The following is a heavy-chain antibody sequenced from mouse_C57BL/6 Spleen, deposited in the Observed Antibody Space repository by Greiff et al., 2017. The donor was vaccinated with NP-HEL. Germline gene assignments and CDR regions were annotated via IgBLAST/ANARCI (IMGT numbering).Heavy chain of an antibody. V-gene: IGHV10-1*01. CDR1: GFSFNTYA. J-gene: IGHJ2*02. Sequence: EVKVVESGGGLVQPKGSLKLSCAASGFSFNTYAMNWVRQAPGKGLEWVARIRSKSNNYATYYADSVKDRFTISRDDSESMLYLQMNNLKTEDTAMYYCVRQDYYGSLDYWGQGNSLTVSS. CDR3: VRQDYYGSLDY. D-gene: IGHD1-1*01. CDR2: IRSKSNNYAT.